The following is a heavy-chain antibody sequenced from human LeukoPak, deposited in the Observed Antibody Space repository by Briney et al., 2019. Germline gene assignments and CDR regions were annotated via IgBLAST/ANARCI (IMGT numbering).Heavy chain of an antibody. CDR2: ISSSSTYI. V-gene: IGHV3-21*01. CDR1: GFTFNSYS. CDR3: ARDQYYDSSGYSNYYYGMDV. D-gene: IGHD3-22*01. J-gene: IGHJ6*02. Sequence: GGSLRLSCAASGFTFNSYSTNWVRQAPGKGLEWVTSISSSSTYIYYADSMKGRFTISRDNAKNSLYLQMNSLRVEDTAVYYCARDQYYDSSGYSNYYYGMDVWGQGTTVTVSS.